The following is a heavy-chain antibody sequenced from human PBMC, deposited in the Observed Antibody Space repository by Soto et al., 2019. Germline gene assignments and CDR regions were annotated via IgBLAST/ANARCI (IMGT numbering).Heavy chain of an antibody. CDR1: GDSVSSNSAA. Sequence: SQPLSLTCVISGDSVSSNSAAWNWIRQSPSRGVEWLGRTYYRTRWYYDYAVAVRSRITVNPDTSKNQFSLQLTSVTPEDTAVYYCATDLAIDPDVWGKGTTVTVSS. CDR3: ATDLAIDPDV. CDR2: TYYRTRWYY. J-gene: IGHJ6*04. D-gene: IGHD5-12*01. V-gene: IGHV6-1*01.